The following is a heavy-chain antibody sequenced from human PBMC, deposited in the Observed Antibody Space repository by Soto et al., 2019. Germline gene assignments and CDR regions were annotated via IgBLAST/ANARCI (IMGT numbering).Heavy chain of an antibody. D-gene: IGHD6-19*01. J-gene: IGHJ3*02. V-gene: IGHV3-30-3*01. CDR2: ISYDGSNK. CDR3: ARLFSGYAFDI. Sequence: GGSLRLSCAASGFTFSSYAMHWVRQAPGKGLEWVAVISYDGSNKYYADSVKGRFTISRDNSKNTLYLQMNSLRAEDTAVYYCARLFSGYAFDIWGQGTMVTV. CDR1: GFTFSSYA.